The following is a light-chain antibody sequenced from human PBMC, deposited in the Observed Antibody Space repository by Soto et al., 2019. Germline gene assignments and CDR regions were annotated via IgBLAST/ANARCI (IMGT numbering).Light chain of an antibody. CDR1: QSVSSNY. CDR2: GAS. V-gene: IGKV3-20*01. CDR3: QQYSNSPPEFT. J-gene: IGKJ3*01. Sequence: EIVLTQSPGTLSVSPGERVTLSCRASQSVSSNYLAWYQQRPGQAHRLLIFGASYRVTGIPDTFSGSGSGTDFNLTISRLEPEDFAVYYCQQYSNSPPEFTFGPGTKVDSK.